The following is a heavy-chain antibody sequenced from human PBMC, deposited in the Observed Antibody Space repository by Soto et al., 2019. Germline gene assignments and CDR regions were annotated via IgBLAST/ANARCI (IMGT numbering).Heavy chain of an antibody. Sequence: QLQLQESGSGLVKPSQTLSLTCAVSGGSTSSGGYSWSWLRQPPGKGLEWIGYISHSGSTYYTPSLKRRVTISVDTSNNQSPLRLSSVTAADTAVYYCARVGLLPDYRGQGTLVSVAA. CDR3: ARVGLLPDY. CDR1: GGSTSSGGYS. J-gene: IGHJ4*02. V-gene: IGHV4-30-2*01. D-gene: IGHD5-18*01. CDR2: ISHSGST.